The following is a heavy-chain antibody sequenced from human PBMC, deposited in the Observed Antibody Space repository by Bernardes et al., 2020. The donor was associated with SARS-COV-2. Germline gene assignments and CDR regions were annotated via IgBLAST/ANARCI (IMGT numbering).Heavy chain of an antibody. J-gene: IGHJ4*02. Sequence: GGSLRLSCAGSGFTFSSYAMSWVRQAPGKGLEWVSTISGSGGSTYSADSVKGRFTISRDNSKNTLYLQMNSLRAEDTAVYYCAKDWVDEYGGIDYWGQGTLVTVSS. D-gene: IGHD4-17*01. CDR2: ISGSGGST. CDR1: GFTFSSYA. V-gene: IGHV3-23*01. CDR3: AKDWVDEYGGIDY.